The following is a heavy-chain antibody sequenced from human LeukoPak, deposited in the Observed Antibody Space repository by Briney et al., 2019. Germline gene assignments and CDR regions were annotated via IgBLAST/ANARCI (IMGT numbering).Heavy chain of an antibody. CDR3: ARVYYSSSYDYWYFDL. D-gene: IGHD6-13*01. V-gene: IGHV4-59*01. Sequence: SETLSLTCTVSGGSIRSYYWSWIRQPPGKGPEWIGYIYYSGSTNYNPSLKSRVTISVDTSKNQFSLKLSSVTAADTAVYYCARVYYSSSYDYWYFDLWGRGTLVTVSS. CDR2: IYYSGST. CDR1: GGSIRSYY. J-gene: IGHJ2*01.